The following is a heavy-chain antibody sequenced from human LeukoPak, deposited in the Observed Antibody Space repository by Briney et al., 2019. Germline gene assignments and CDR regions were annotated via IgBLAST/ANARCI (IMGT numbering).Heavy chain of an antibody. V-gene: IGHV1-2*02. CDR3: AREEDCGTARCSNDH. CDR1: GYTFTAYE. J-gene: IGHJ4*02. Sequence: ASVKVSCKASGYTFTAYEMHWVRQAPGQGLEYVGWINPKNGGTNSAQNFQGRVTMTWDTSVSTVYMELSRLRSDDTAVYYCAREEDCGTARCSNDHWGQGTLVTVFS. D-gene: IGHD1-1*01. CDR2: INPKNGGT.